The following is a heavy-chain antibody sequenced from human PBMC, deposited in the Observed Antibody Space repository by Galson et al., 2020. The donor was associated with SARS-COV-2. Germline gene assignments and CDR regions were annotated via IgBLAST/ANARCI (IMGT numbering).Heavy chain of an antibody. CDR2: TNPNSGNT. V-gene: IGHV1-8*01. J-gene: IGHJ5*02. D-gene: IGHD4-17*01. CDR1: GYTFTNYE. CDR3: ARSYDDFATWFDP. Sequence: ASVKVSCKASGYTFTNYEINWVRQAAGQGLEWMGWTNPNSGNTGYAQKFQGRVTMTRATSISTAYMELNSLTSEETAVYYCARSYDDFATWFDPWGQGTLVTVSS.